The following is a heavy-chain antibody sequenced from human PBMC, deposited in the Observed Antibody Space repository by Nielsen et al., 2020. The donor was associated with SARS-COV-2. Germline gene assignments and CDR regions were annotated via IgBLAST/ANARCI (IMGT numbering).Heavy chain of an antibody. CDR1: GFSLSTSGMC. CDR2: IDWDDDK. Sequence: SGPTLVKPTPTLTLTCTFSGFSLSTSGMCVSWIRQPPGKALEWLARIDWDDDKYYSTSLKTRLTISKDTSKNQVVLTMTNMDPVDTATYYCARIEIGAWYFDYWGQGTLVTVSS. D-gene: IGHD1-26*01. CDR3: ARIEIGAWYFDY. V-gene: IGHV2-70*11. J-gene: IGHJ4*02.